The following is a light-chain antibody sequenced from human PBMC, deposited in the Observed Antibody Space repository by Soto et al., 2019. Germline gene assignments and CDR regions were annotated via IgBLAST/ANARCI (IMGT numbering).Light chain of an antibody. J-gene: IGKJ5*01. CDR2: DAS. V-gene: IGKV1-33*01. CDR1: QNINNY. Sequence: DIQMAQSPSSLSASLGDRFTMSCQASQNINNYLNWYQQKPGRAPKLLIYDASNLEAGVPSRFRGSGSGTDFTFTISRLQPEDIATYYCQQYENLPTFGQGTRLEIK. CDR3: QQYENLPT.